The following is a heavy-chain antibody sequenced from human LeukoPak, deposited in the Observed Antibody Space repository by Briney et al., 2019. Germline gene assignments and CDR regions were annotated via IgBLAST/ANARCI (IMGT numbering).Heavy chain of an antibody. J-gene: IGHJ4*02. CDR3: ARRYGSGSYLH. Sequence: SETLSLTCAVYGGSFSGYYWSWIRQPPGKGLEWIGEINHSGSTNYNPSLKSRVTISVDTSKNQFSLKLSSVTAADTAVYYCARRYGSGSYLHWGQGTLVTVSS. D-gene: IGHD3-10*01. CDR1: GGSFSGYY. V-gene: IGHV4-34*01. CDR2: INHSGST.